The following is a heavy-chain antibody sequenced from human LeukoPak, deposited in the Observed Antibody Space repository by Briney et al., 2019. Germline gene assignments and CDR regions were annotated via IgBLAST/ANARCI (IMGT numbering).Heavy chain of an antibody. Sequence: GGSLRLSCAASGFTFSSNDMNWVRQAPGKGLEWVAFIMYDGSDKYYADSVKGRFTISRDNSQNTLYLQMNSLRPEDTAVYYCAKGGASVTRYVDYWGQGTLVTVSS. V-gene: IGHV3-30*02. J-gene: IGHJ4*02. CDR2: IMYDGSDK. D-gene: IGHD4-17*01. CDR3: AKGGASVTRYVDY. CDR1: GFTFSSND.